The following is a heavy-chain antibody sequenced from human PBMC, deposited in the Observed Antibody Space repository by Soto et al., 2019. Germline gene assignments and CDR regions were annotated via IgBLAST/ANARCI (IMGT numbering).Heavy chain of an antibody. CDR2: ISSSSSTI. D-gene: IGHD3-10*01. J-gene: IGHJ6*02. V-gene: IGHV3-48*02. CDR3: AGEIYYSYYYAMDV. Sequence: EVQLVESGGGLVQPGGSLRLSCAASGFTLSGYSMNWVRQAPGKGLEWVSYISSSSSTIYYADFVKGRFTISRDNAKNSLYLQMNSLRDEDTAVYYCAGEIYYSYYYAMDVWGQGTTVTVSS. CDR1: GFTLSGYS.